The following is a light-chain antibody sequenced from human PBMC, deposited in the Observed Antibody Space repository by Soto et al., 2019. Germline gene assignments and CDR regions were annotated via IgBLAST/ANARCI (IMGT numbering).Light chain of an antibody. CDR3: QQYNVWPLT. J-gene: IGKJ4*01. V-gene: IGKV3-15*01. Sequence: EIVMTQSPATLSVSPGERATLSCRASHSVSSNLAWYQQKPGQTPKLLIYVASTRATGIPARSSGSGSGTEFTLTISRLQSEDFAVHYCQQYNVWPLTFGGGTKVEFK. CDR2: VAS. CDR1: HSVSSN.